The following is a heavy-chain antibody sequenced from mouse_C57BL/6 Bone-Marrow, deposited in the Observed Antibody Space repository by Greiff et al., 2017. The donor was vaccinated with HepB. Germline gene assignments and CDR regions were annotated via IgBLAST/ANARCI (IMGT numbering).Heavy chain of an antibody. CDR2: IYPRSGNT. Sequence: QVQLQQSGAELARPGASVKLSCTASGYTFTSYGISWVKQRTGQGLEWIGEIYPRSGNTYYNEKFKGKATLTADKSSSTAYMELRSLTSEDSAVYFCARSAAQATHWYFDVWGTGTTVTVAS. CDR1: GYTFTSYG. V-gene: IGHV1-81*01. J-gene: IGHJ1*03. CDR3: ARSAAQATHWYFDV. D-gene: IGHD3-2*02.